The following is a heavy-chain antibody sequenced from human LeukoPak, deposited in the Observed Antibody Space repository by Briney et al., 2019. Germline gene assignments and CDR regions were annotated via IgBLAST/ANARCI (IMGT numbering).Heavy chain of an antibody. V-gene: IGHV1-2*06. CDR3: ARVQYYYDSSGYYLGSVIDY. CDR2: INPNSGGT. D-gene: IGHD3-22*01. J-gene: IGHJ4*02. CDR1: GYTFTGYY. Sequence: ASVKVSFKSSGYTFTGYYMHWVRQAPGQGLEWMGRINPNSGGTNYAQKFQGRVTMTRDTSISTAHMELSRLRSDDTAVYYCARVQYYYDSSGYYLGSVIDYWGQGTLVTVSS.